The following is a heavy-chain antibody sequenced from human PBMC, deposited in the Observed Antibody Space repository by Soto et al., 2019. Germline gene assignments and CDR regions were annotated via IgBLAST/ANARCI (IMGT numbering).Heavy chain of an antibody. V-gene: IGHV3-23*01. CDR1: GFSFSSYT. D-gene: IGHD2-2*02. J-gene: IGHJ5*02. Sequence: GSLRLSCAVPGFSFSSYTTNWVREAPGKGLEWVSSISASGGATYYADSVKGRFTISRDNCKNALDLQMNSLRADDTAIYYCAKGTAAIKYWFEPWGQGTLVTVSS. CDR3: AKGTAAIKYWFEP. CDR2: ISASGGAT.